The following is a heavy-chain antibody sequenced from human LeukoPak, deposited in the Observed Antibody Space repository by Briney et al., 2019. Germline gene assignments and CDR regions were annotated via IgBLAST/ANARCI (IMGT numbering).Heavy chain of an antibody. CDR3: AGEPRALAH. V-gene: IGHV3-7*05. J-gene: IGHJ4*02. CDR1: GFTFRSYW. Sequence: GGSLRLSCAASGFTFRSYWMSWVRQAPGKGLECVAMIKHDGSDKYYVDSVKGRLTISRDNAKNSLYLQMNSLTAKDTAVYYCAGEPRALAHWGQGTLVTVSS. CDR2: IKHDGSDK.